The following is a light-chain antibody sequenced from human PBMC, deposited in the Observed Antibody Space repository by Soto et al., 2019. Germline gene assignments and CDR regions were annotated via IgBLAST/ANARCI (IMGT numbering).Light chain of an antibody. CDR2: KAS. CDR1: QSISSW. CDR3: QQYNDYPLT. V-gene: IGKV1-5*03. Sequence: DIQMTQSPSTLSASVGDRVTITCRASQSISSWLAWYQRKPGKAPKLLMYKASNLESGVTSRFSGSGSGTEFTLTISSLQPDDFATYHCQQYNDYPLTFGGGTKVEIK. J-gene: IGKJ4*01.